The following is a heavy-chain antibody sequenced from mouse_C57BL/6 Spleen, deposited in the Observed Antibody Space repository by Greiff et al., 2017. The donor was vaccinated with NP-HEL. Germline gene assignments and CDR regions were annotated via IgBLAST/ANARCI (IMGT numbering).Heavy chain of an antibody. CDR2: ISDGGSYT. CDR3: AKLPHFDY. J-gene: IGHJ2*01. D-gene: IGHD4-1*01. V-gene: IGHV5-4*01. CDR1: GFTFSSYA. Sequence: DVQLQESGGGLVKPGGSLKLSCAASGFTFSSYAMSWVRQTPEKRLEWVATISDGGSYTYYPDNVKGRFTISRDNAKNNLYLQMSHLKSEDTAMYYCAKLPHFDYWGQGTTLTVSS.